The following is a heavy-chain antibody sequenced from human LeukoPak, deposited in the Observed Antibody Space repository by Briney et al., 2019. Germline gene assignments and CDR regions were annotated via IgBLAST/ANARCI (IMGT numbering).Heavy chain of an antibody. V-gene: IGHV1-8*03. CDR2: MNPNSGNT. CDR1: GYTFTSYG. Sequence: ASVKVSCKASGYTFTSYGINWVRQATGQGLEWMGWMNPNSGNTGYAQKFQGRVTITRNTSISTAYMELSSLRSEDTAVYYCASGYYYDSSGYHYGSGFHYWGQGTLVTVSS. J-gene: IGHJ4*02. D-gene: IGHD3-22*01. CDR3: ASGYYYDSSGYHYGSGFHY.